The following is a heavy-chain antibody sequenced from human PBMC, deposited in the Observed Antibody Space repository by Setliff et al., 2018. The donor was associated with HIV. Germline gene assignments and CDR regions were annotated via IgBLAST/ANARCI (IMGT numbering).Heavy chain of an antibody. V-gene: IGHV3-7*01. Sequence: PGGSLRLSCAASGFTFSYYGMHWVRQAPGKGLEWVANIKQDVNEKYYVDSVKGRFTISRDNAKNSLYLDMNSLRAEDTAVYYCARDQGPRGYYYYHGMDVWGQGTTVTVSS. CDR3: ARDQGPRGYYYYHGMDV. CDR2: IKQDVNEK. CDR1: GFTFSYYG. J-gene: IGHJ6*02.